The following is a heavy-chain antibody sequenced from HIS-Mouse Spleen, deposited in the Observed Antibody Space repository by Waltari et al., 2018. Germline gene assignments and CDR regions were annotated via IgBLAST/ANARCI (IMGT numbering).Heavy chain of an antibody. D-gene: IGHD5-18*01. J-gene: IGHJ4*02. CDR3: ARDRQLWFDY. V-gene: IGHV3-7*01. CDR2: IKQDGSEK. CDR1: GFTFSSYC. Sequence: EVQLVESGGGLVQPGGSLRLSCAASGFTFSSYCLGWVRQAPGKGLEWVANIKQDGSEKYYVDSVKGRFTISRDNAKNSLYLQMNSLRAEDTAVYYCARDRQLWFDYWGQGTLVTVSS.